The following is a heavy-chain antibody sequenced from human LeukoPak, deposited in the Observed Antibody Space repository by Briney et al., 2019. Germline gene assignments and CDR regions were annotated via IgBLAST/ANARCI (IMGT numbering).Heavy chain of an antibody. V-gene: IGHV3-11*06. CDR1: GFIFSDFY. J-gene: IGHJ6*02. D-gene: IGHD3-10*01. CDR3: ASDYMRGYGSDV. Sequence: GGSLRLSCAASGFIFSDFYMYWIRQAPGKGLEWVSYIGTSSGGTTYADSVKGRFTVSRNNAKNSLYLQMNNLRAEDTAVYYCASDYMRGYGSDVWGQGTTVT. CDR2: IGTSSGGT.